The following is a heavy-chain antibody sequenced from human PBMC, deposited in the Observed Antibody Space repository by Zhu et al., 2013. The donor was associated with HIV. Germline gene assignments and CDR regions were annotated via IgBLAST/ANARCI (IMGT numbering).Heavy chain of an antibody. V-gene: IGHV3-21*01. CDR3: ARFETGVTVQNNLEY. CDR1: GFTFSSYS. D-gene: IGHD2-21*02. Sequence: EVQLVESGGGLVTPGGSLRLSCAASGFTFSSYSMNWVRQAPGKGLEWVSSISGGSEYILYADSVKGRFTISRDNAKSSLYLQMDSLRAEDAAVYYCARFETGVTVQNNLEYWGQGTLVTVSS. J-gene: IGHJ4*02. CDR2: ISGGSEYI.